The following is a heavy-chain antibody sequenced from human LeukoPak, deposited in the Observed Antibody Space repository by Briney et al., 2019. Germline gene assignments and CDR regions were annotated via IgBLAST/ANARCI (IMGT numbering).Heavy chain of an antibody. CDR2: IWYDGSNK. Sequence: PGRSLRLSCAASGFTFSSYGMHWVRQAPGKGLEWVAVIWYDGSNKYYADSVKGRFTISRDNSKNTLYLQMNSLRAEDTAVYYCAGAAAGECYFDYWGQGTLVTVSS. V-gene: IGHV3-33*01. CDR3: AGAAAGECYFDY. J-gene: IGHJ4*02. D-gene: IGHD6-13*01. CDR1: GFTFSSYG.